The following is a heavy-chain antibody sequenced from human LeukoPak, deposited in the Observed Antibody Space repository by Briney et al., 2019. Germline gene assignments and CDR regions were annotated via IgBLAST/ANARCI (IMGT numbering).Heavy chain of an antibody. CDR1: GFTFSNYA. J-gene: IGHJ6*02. Sequence: GGSLRLSCAASGFTFSNYAMSWVRQAPGKGLEWVSYISGSGSTTFYADSVKGRFTISRDHSQNTLYLQMNSLRAEDAAVYYCAPMAADTAMVGMDVWGQGTEVTVSS. V-gene: IGHV3-23*01. CDR3: APMAADTAMVGMDV. CDR2: ISGSGSTT. D-gene: IGHD5-18*01.